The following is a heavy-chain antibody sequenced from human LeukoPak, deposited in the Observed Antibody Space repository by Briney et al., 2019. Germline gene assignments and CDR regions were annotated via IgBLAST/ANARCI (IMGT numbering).Heavy chain of an antibody. CDR2: INTGNGNT. CDR3: ATRSASSYGGVFDF. V-gene: IGHV1-3*04. J-gene: IGHJ4*02. Sequence: ASVKVSCKASGYTFTHYAMHWVRPAPGQSLEWMGWINTGNGNTKYSQKFQGRVTLTRDTSANTAYMEVTSLRSEDTAVYYCATRSASSYGGVFDFWGQGSLVIVSS. CDR1: GYTFTHYA. D-gene: IGHD3-16*01.